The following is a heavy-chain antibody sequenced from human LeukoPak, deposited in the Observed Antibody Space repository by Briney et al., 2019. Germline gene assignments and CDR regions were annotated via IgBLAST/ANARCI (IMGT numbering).Heavy chain of an antibody. CDR1: GFTVSGNY. J-gene: IGHJ3*02. D-gene: IGHD6-13*01. V-gene: IGHV3-53*01. CDR2: IYSGGTT. CDR3: ARGGHRSSWYDAFDI. Sequence: GGSLRLSCAVSGFTVSGNYMSWVRQAPGKGLEWVSLIYSGGTTYYADSVKGRFTISRDNSKNTLYLQMNSLRVEDTAVYYCARGGHRSSWYDAFDIWGQGTMVTVSS.